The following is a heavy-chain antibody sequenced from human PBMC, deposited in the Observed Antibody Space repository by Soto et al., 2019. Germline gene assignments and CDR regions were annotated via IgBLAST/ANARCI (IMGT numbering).Heavy chain of an antibody. Sequence: PAGSLRLSCEVSGLTFSKFEMTWVRQAPGKGLEWVSSISSDGATIYYADSEKGRFTISRDNDKNSLYLQMNSLKGEDTATYYCVRVGIVARPYWGQGTPVTVSS. CDR3: VRVGIVARPY. CDR1: GLTFSKFE. V-gene: IGHV3-48*03. CDR2: ISSDGATI. D-gene: IGHD5-12*01. J-gene: IGHJ4*02.